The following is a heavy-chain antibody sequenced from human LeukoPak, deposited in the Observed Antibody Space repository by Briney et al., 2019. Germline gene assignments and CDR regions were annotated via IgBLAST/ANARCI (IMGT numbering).Heavy chain of an antibody. CDR2: TYYRSKWYN. CDR3: ARVVYGDYGNWFDP. Sequence: SQTLSLTCAISVDSVSSNSAAWNWIRQSPSRCLEWLGRTYYRSKWYNDYAVSVRSRITINPDTSKNQFSLQLNSVTPEDTAVYYCARVVYGDYGNWFDPWGQGTLVTVSS. J-gene: IGHJ5*02. V-gene: IGHV6-1*01. D-gene: IGHD4-17*01. CDR1: VDSVSSNSAA.